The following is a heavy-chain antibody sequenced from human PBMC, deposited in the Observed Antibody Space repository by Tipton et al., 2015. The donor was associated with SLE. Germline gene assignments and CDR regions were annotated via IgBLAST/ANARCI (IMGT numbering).Heavy chain of an antibody. D-gene: IGHD3-3*01. V-gene: IGHV4-59*12. CDR3: ARGWDYDSWSGYADY. CDR1: GGSISSYY. Sequence: LRLSCTVSGGSISSYYWSWIRQPPGKGLEWIGYIYYTGSTNYNSSLKSRVTIFVDTSKNQFSLKLSSVTAADTAVYYCARGWDYDSWSGYADYWGQGTLVTVSS. J-gene: IGHJ4*02. CDR2: IYYTGST.